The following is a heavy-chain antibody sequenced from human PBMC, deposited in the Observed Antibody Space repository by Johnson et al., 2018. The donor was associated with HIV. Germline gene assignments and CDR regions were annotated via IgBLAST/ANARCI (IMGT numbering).Heavy chain of an antibody. J-gene: IGHJ3*02. V-gene: IGHV3-30*02. CDR2: IHYDGNNK. CDR3: AKDTGLVVAPPDAFDI. Sequence: VQLVESGGGVVQPGGSLRLSCAASAFTFSSYAIHWVRQAPGKGLEWVAFIHYDGNNKYYADSVKGRFTISRDNSKNTLYLQMNSLRAEDTALYYCAKDTGLVVAPPDAFDIWGQGTMVTVSS. D-gene: IGHD3-22*01. CDR1: AFTFSSYA.